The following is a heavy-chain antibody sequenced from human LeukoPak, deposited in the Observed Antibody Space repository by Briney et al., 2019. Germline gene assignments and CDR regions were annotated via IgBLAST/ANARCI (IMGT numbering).Heavy chain of an antibody. Sequence: GEFLKISCKTSGYSFTTYWIGWVRQMPGKRLEWMGIIYPGDSDTRYSPSFQGQVTISADKSISTAYLQWSSLKASDTAMYYCARARYCSGGNCYAEYWGQGTLVTVSS. V-gene: IGHV5-51*01. D-gene: IGHD2-15*01. CDR1: GYSFTTYW. CDR3: ARARYCSGGNCYAEY. CDR2: IYPGDSDT. J-gene: IGHJ4*02.